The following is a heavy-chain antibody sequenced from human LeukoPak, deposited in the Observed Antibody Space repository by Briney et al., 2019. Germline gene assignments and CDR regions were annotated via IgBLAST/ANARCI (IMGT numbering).Heavy chain of an antibody. J-gene: IGHJ3*02. CDR1: GDSVSRPPYY. CDR2: IYYRGDT. D-gene: IGHD5-24*01. CDR3: ARDRGDGYNYNAYNM. Sequence: SETLSLTCSVSGDSVSRPPYYWAWLRQPPGKGLEWIGSIYYRGDTYYDPSLESRVTISMDTSNNQFSLKLDSVTAADTAVYYCARDRGDGYNYNAYNMWGQGTMVTVSS. V-gene: IGHV4-39*07.